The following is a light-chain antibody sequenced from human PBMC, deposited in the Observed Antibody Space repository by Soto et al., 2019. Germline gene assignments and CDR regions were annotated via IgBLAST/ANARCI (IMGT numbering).Light chain of an antibody. Sequence: EIVMTQSPATLSVSPGERATLSCRASQSVSSNLAWYQQKPGQAPRLLIYGASTRATGIPARFSGSGSGTEFNLTTRSLKYEDAEAYSCQQYNNWPRWTXGQGTKV. CDR2: GAS. J-gene: IGKJ1*01. CDR3: QQYNNWPRWT. V-gene: IGKV3-15*01. CDR1: QSVSSN.